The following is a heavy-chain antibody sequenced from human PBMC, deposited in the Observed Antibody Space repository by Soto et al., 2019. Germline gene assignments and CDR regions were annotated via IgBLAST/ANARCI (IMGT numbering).Heavy chain of an antibody. CDR3: ARASKTLSIRPVRLDY. CDR1: GGTFSSYR. V-gene: IGHV1-69*13. J-gene: IGHJ4*02. D-gene: IGHD2-21*01. CDR2: IIPIFGTA. Sequence: SSVKVSCKASGGTFSSYRINWGLQAPGQGLEWMGGIIPIFGTANYAQKFQGRVTITADESTSTAYMELSSLRSEDTAVYYCARASKTLSIRPVRLDYRGRGKLVTVSA.